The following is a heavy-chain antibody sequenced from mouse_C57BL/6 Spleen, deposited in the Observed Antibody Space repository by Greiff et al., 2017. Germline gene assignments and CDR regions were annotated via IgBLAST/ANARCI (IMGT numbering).Heavy chain of an antibody. CDR2: IDPADSET. V-gene: IGHV1-52*01. CDR3: ARAATVVATGGYFDV. CDR1: GYTFTSYW. J-gene: IGHJ1*03. Sequence: QVQLQQPGAELVRPGSSVKLSCKASGYTFTSYWMHWVKQRPIQGLEWIGNIDPADSETHYNQKFKDKATLTVDKSSSTAYMQLSSLTSEDSAVYYCARAATVVATGGYFDVWGTGTTVTVSS. D-gene: IGHD1-1*01.